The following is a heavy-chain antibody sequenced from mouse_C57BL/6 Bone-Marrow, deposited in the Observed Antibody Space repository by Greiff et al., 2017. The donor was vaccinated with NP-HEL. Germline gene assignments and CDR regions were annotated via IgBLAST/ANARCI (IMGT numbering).Heavy chain of an antibody. CDR1: GFNIKDDY. J-gene: IGHJ2*01. V-gene: IGHV14-4*01. CDR2: IDPENGDT. CDR3: TTDDYHYFDY. Sequence: VQLQQSGAELVRPGASVKLSCTASGFNIKDDYMHWVKQRPEQGLEWIGWIDPENGDTEYASKFQGKATITADTSSNTAYLQLSSLTSEDTAVYYCTTDDYHYFDYWGQGTTLTVSS. D-gene: IGHD2-4*01.